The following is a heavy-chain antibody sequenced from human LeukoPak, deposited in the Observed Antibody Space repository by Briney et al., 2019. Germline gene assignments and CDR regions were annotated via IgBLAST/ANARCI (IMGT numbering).Heavy chain of an antibody. CDR3: ARDMNSGSYPY. J-gene: IGHJ4*02. CDR1: GVSISSYY. CDR2: IYYSGST. D-gene: IGHD1-26*01. Sequence: SETLSLTCTVSGVSISSYYWSWLRQPPGKGLEWIGYIYYSGSTNYNPSLKSRVTISVDTSKNQFSLKLSSVTAADTAVYYCARDMNSGSYPYWGQGTLVTVSS. V-gene: IGHV4-59*01.